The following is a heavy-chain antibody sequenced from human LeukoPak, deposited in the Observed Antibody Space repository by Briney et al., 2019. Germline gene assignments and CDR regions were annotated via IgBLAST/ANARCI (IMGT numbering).Heavy chain of an antibody. J-gene: IGHJ6*03. CDR3: AKVGATSYYYSYMDV. D-gene: IGHD1-26*01. Sequence: GGSLRLSCAASGFTFSSYSMNWVRQAPGKGLEGVSYISSSSSTIYYADSVKARFTISRDNAKNSLYLQMNSLRAEDTAVYYCAKVGATSYYYSYMDVWGKGTTVTVSS. CDR1: GFTFSSYS. CDR2: ISSSSSTI. V-gene: IGHV3-48*01.